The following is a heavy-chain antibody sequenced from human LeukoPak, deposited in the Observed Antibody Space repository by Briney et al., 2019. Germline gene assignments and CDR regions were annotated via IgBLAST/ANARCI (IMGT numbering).Heavy chain of an antibody. V-gene: IGHV4-30-4*01. CDR3: ARVPWFGELPFDY. D-gene: IGHD3-10*01. CDR2: IYYSGST. CDR1: GVSISSGDYY. Sequence: PSETLSLTCTVSGVSISSGDYYWSWIRQPPGKGLEWIGYIYYSGSTYYNPSLKSRVTISIDTSRNQFSLKLSSVTAADTAVYYCARVPWFGELPFDYWGQGTLVTVSS. J-gene: IGHJ4*02.